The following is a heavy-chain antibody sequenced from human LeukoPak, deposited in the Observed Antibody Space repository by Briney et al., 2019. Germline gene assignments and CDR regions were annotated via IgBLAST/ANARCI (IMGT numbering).Heavy chain of an antibody. V-gene: IGHV3-9*01. D-gene: IGHD3-10*01. J-gene: IGHJ4*02. CDR1: GFTFDDYA. Sequence: GRSLRLSCAASGFTFDDYAMHWVRQAPGQGLVWVSGISWNSGSIGYADSVKGRFTISRDNAKNSLYLQMNSLRAEDTALYYCAKGSSGSPPRFDYWGQGTLVTVSS. CDR3: AKGSSGSPPRFDY. CDR2: ISWNSGSI.